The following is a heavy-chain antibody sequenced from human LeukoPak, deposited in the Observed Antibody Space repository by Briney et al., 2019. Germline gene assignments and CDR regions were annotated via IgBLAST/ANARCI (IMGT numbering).Heavy chain of an antibody. CDR2: RNPNSGNT. V-gene: IGHV1-8*01. J-gene: IGHJ6*02. CDR1: GYTFTCYV. CDR3: AYLGASSGWYNYYVTDV. Sequence: ASVKVSCKASGYTFTCYVINWVRQATGQGLEWMGWRNPNSGNTGYAHTFQGRLTMTRDTSINTAYLKMSSLRSEDTAVYYCAYLGASSGWYNYYVTDVWGQGTTVTVSS. D-gene: IGHD6-13*01.